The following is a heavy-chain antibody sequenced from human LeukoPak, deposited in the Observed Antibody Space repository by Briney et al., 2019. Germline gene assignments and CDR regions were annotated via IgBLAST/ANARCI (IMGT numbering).Heavy chain of an antibody. CDR2: IYHSGST. J-gene: IGHJ4*02. V-gene: IGHV4-30-2*01. D-gene: IGHD1-14*01. Sequence: SETLSLTCAVSGGSISSGGYSWSWIRQPPGKGLEWIGYIYHSGSTYYNPSLKSRVTISVDRSKNQFSLKLSSVTAADTAVYYCARGTGRGDYYFDYWGQGTLVTVSS. CDR3: ARGTGRGDYYFDY. CDR1: GGSISSGGYS.